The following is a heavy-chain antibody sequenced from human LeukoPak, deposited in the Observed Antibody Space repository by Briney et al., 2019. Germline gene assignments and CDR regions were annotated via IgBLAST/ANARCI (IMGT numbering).Heavy chain of an antibody. D-gene: IGHD3-3*01. CDR1: EFTFSTYE. J-gene: IGHJ4*02. Sequence: GGSLRLSCAASEFTFSTYEMSWVRQTSGKGLEWISYISSSGSTIYYADSVKGRFTISRDNAKNSLYSQMNSLRAEDTAVYYCARVGPLRFLEWFPNYFDYWGQGTLVTVSS. CDR2: ISSSGSTI. CDR3: ARVGPLRFLEWFPNYFDY. V-gene: IGHV3-48*03.